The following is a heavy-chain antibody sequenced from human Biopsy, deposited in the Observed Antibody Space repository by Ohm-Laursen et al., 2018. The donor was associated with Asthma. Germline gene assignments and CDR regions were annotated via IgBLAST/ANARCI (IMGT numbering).Heavy chain of an antibody. Sequence: SVKVSCKSSGYTFINYAIHWVRQAPGQRLEWMGWINAGNGNTKYSQKFQGRVTITRDTSASTAYMDLSSLRSEDTATYYCARTYYDFLTGQVKDVFGVWGQGTMVTVSS. CDR1: GYTFINYA. D-gene: IGHD3-9*01. CDR3: ARTYYDFLTGQVKDVFGV. J-gene: IGHJ3*01. CDR2: INAGNGNT. V-gene: IGHV1-3*01.